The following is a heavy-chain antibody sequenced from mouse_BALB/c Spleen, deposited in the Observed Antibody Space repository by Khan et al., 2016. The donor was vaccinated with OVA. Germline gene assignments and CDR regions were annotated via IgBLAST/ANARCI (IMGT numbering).Heavy chain of an antibody. J-gene: IGHJ2*01. CDR2: IDPYYGGV. D-gene: IGHD2-10*02. Sequence: VQLKESGPELEKPGASVKISCKASGYSFTGYNMNWVKQSNGKSLEWIGNIDPYYGGVTYNQKFKGKATLTVDKSSSTAYMQLKSLTSEDSAVYYCTRGYGNYIRYYFDYWGQGTTLTGSS. CDR1: GYSFTGYN. V-gene: IGHV1-39*01. CDR3: TRGYGNYIRYYFDY.